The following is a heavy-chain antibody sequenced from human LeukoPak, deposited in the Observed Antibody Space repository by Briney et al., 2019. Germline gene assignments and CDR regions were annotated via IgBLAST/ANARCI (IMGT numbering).Heavy chain of an antibody. V-gene: IGHV3-23*01. CDR3: AKAGGETYYDILTGYYSYYYFDY. D-gene: IGHD3-9*01. CDR2: ISGSGGST. J-gene: IGHJ4*02. Sequence: GGSLRLSCAASGFTFSSYAMSWVRQTPVKGLEWVSVISGSGGSTYYADSVKGRFTISRVNSKNTLYLQMNSLRAEDTAVYYCAKAGGETYYDILTGYYSYYYFDYWGQGTLVTVSS. CDR1: GFTFSSYA.